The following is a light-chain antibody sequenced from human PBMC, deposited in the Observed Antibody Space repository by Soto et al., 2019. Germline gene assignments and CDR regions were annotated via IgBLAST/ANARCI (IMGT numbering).Light chain of an antibody. V-gene: IGKV3-15*01. Sequence: EIVMTQSRATLSVSPGERATLSCRASQSVSGNLAWYQQRPGQTPRLLIYGASTRATGIPARFSGSGSGTEFTPTISSLQSEDFAIYYCQQYNNWPPITFGQGTRLEIK. CDR2: GAS. CDR3: QQYNNWPPIT. J-gene: IGKJ5*01. CDR1: QSVSGN.